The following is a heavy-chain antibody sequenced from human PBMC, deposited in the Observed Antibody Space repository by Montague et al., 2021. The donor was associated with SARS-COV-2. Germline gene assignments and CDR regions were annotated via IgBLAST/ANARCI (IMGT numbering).Heavy chain of an antibody. J-gene: IGHJ3*02. CDR2: ISYDGSNK. V-gene: IGHV3-30-3*01. CDR1: GFTFSSYA. Sequence: SLRLSCAASGFTFSSYAMHWVRQAPGKGLEWVAVISYDGSNKYYADSVKGRFTISRDNSKNTLYLQMNSLRAEDTAVNYCAREDPSFDAFDIWGQGTMVTVSS. CDR3: AREDPSFDAFDI.